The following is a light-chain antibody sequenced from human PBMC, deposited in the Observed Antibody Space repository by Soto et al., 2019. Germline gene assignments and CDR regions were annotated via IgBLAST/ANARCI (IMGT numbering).Light chain of an antibody. CDR3: AASDDSRSGHWV. CDR1: NSNIGSYY. J-gene: IGLJ3*02. CDR2: RNN. Sequence: QSVLTQPPSASGTPGQRVTISCSGSNSNIGSYYVYWYQQLPGTAPKLLIYRNNQRPSGVPDRFSGSKSGTSASLAISGLRSEDEADYYCAASDDSRSGHWVFGGGTKLTVL. V-gene: IGLV1-47*01.